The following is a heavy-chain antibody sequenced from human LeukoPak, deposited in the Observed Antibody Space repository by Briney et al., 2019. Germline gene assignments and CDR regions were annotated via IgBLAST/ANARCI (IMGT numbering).Heavy chain of an antibody. Sequence: SETLSLTCTASGGSISSYYWSWIRQPPGKGLEWIGYIYYSGSTNYNPSLKSRVTISVDTSKNQFSLKLSSVTAADTAVYYCARAHADYWGQGTLVTVSS. CDR1: GGSISSYY. J-gene: IGHJ4*02. CDR2: IYYSGST. CDR3: ARAHADY. V-gene: IGHV4-59*01.